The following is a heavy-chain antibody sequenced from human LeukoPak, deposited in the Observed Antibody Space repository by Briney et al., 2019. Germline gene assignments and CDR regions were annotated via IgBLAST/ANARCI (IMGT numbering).Heavy chain of an antibody. J-gene: IGHJ5*02. CDR2: IESKTDCGTT. Sequence: PGGSLRLSCAASGFTFSNAWMNWVRQTPGKGLEWVGRIESKTDCGTTDYAAHVKGRFTISRVDSKNTLYLQMNSLKTEDTAVYYCTTDILYGGASFDPWGQGTLVTVSS. CDR3: TTDILYGGASFDP. D-gene: IGHD3-10*01. CDR1: GFTFSNAW. V-gene: IGHV3-15*04.